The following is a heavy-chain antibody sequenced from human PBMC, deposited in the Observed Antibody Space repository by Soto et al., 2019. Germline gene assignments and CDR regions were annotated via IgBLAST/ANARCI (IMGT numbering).Heavy chain of an antibody. V-gene: IGHV1-46*01. CDR1: GYTFTNYY. CDR2: INPSGGST. CDR3: ARDGDYYDSSGYSGAFDI. Sequence: ASVKVSCKASGYTFTNYYLRWVRQAPGQGLEWMGIINPSGGSTTYAQKFQGRVTVTRDTSTSTVYMELSSLRSEDTALYFCARDGDYYDSSGYSGAFDIWGQGTMVTVSS. D-gene: IGHD3-22*01. J-gene: IGHJ3*02.